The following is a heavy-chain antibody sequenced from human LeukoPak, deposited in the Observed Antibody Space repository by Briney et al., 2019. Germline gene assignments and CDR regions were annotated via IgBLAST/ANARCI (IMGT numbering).Heavy chain of an antibody. CDR2: INHSGST. J-gene: IGHJ4*02. CDR1: GGSFSGYY. CDR3: ARENSGWYYFDY. D-gene: IGHD6-19*01. Sequence: SETLSLTCAVYGGSFSGYYWSWIRQPPGKGLEWIGEINHSGSTNYNPSLKSRVTISVDTSKNQFSLKLSSVTAADTAVYYCARENSGWYYFDYWGQGTLVTVSS. V-gene: IGHV4-34*01.